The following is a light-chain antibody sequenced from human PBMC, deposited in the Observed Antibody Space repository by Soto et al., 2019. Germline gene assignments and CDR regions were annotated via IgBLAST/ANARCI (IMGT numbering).Light chain of an antibody. V-gene: IGLV4-69*01. CDR1: SGHSSYA. J-gene: IGLJ2*01. Sequence: QLVLTQTPSASASLGAAVKLTCTLSSGHSSYAIAWHQQRPEKGPRYLMKLNSDGSHSKGDGIPDRFSGSSPGAERYLTISSLQSEDEADYYCQTWGTGMVFGGGTKLTVL. CDR3: QTWGTGMV. CDR2: LNSDGSH.